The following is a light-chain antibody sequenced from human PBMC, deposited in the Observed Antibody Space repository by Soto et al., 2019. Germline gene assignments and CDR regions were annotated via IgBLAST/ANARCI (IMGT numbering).Light chain of an antibody. CDR2: DVY. Sequence: SYELTQSPSVSVAPGETATISCGGQDIGSQSVHWYQQRAGQAPVLVIYDVYERPSGIPERFSGSISATTATLTISRVEVGDEAGYYCQIWDGTLQHVIFGGGTKLTVI. CDR1: DIGSQS. CDR3: QIWDGTLQHVI. J-gene: IGLJ2*01. V-gene: IGLV3-21*02.